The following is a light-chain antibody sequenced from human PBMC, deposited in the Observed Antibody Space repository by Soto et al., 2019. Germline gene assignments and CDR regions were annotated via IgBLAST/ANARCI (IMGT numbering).Light chain of an antibody. J-gene: IGKJ1*01. CDR3: QHYGSSRT. CDR2: GAS. V-gene: IGKV3-20*01. Sequence: EIVLTQSPGTLSLSPGERATLSCRASQSVSSSLAWYQQKPGQAPRLLIYGASSRATGIPDRFSGSGSGPDFTLTISRLEPEDFAVYFCQHYGSSRTFGQATKVEIK. CDR1: QSVSSS.